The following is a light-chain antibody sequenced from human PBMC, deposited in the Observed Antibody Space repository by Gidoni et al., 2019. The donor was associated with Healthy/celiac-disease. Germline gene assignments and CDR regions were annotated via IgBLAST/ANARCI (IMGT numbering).Light chain of an antibody. CDR3: CSMRV. CDR2: EVS. CDR1: SSDVGSYNL. J-gene: IGLJ1*01. Sequence: QSALTQPPSVSGSPGQSIPISCTGTSSDVGSYNLVSWYQQHPGKAPKLMIYEVSKRPSGVSNRFSGSKSGNTASLTISGLQAEDEADYYCCSMRVFGTGTKVTVL. V-gene: IGLV2-23*02.